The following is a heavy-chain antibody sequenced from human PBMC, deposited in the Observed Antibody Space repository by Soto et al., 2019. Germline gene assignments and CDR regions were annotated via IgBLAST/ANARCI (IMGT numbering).Heavy chain of an antibody. CDR1: GYTFTSYD. D-gene: IGHD1-7*01. V-gene: IGHV1-8*01. CDR3: ARARERALTGTTVLCY. Sequence: QVQLVQSGAEVKKPGASVKVSCKASGYTFTSYDINWVRKATGQGLEWMGWMNPNSGNTGYAQKFQGRVTMPRYTSISTAYMELSSLRSEDTAVYYCARARERALTGTTVLCYGGQGTLVTVSS. CDR2: MNPNSGNT. J-gene: IGHJ4*02.